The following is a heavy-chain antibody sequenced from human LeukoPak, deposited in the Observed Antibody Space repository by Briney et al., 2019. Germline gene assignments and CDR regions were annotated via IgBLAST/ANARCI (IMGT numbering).Heavy chain of an antibody. V-gene: IGHV3-30*18. CDR1: GFSFSYYS. Sequence: GGSLRLSCAASGFSFSYYSMAWVRQAPGKGLEWVAVISYDGSNKYYADSVKGRFTISRDNSKNTLYLQMNSLRAEDTAVYYCAKLRTVAGDYWGQGTLVTVSS. CDR2: ISYDGSNK. J-gene: IGHJ4*02. CDR3: AKLRTVAGDY. D-gene: IGHD6-19*01.